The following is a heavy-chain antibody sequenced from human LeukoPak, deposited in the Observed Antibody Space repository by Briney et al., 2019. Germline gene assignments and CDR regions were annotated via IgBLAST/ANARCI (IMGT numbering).Heavy chain of an antibody. CDR1: GFTFSSYW. CDR3: AREDGEQSLWFGELSGGNDY. J-gene: IGHJ4*02. Sequence: SGGALRLSCAASGFTFSSYWMSWVRQAPGKGLEWVANIKQDGSEKCYVDSGRVRFTISRDNAKKSLYLQMNSLRAEDTAVYYCAREDGEQSLWFGELSGGNDYWGQGTLVTVSS. V-gene: IGHV3-7*01. D-gene: IGHD3-10*01. CDR2: IKQDGSEK.